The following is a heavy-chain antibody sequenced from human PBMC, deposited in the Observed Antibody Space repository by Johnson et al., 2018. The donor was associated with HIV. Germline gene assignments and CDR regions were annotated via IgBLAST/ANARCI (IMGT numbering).Heavy chain of an antibody. CDR3: AKGWDPMTTVNTFAFDI. D-gene: IGHD4-11*01. Sequence: QVQLVESGGGLVKPGGSLRLSCAVSGFTFSDYYMSWIRQAPGKGLEWVSYISSSGRTIYYVDSVKGRFTISRDNTKNSLYLQMNSVRDDDTAVYYCAKGWDPMTTVNTFAFDIWGQGTMVTVSS. CDR1: GFTFSDYY. J-gene: IGHJ3*02. V-gene: IGHV3-11*04. CDR2: ISSSGRTI.